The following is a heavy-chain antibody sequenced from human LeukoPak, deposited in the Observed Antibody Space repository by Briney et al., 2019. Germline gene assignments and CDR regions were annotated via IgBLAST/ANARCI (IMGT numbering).Heavy chain of an antibody. CDR3: ARIGLLFHY. CDR1: GGSFSGYY. CDR2: INHSGST. J-gene: IGHJ4*02. Sequence: TSETLSLTCAVYGGSFSGYYWGWIRQPPGKGLEWIGEINHSGSTNYNPSLKSRVTISVDTSKNQFSLKLSSVTAADTAVYYCARIGLLFHYWGQGTLVTVSS. D-gene: IGHD3-10*02. V-gene: IGHV4-34*01.